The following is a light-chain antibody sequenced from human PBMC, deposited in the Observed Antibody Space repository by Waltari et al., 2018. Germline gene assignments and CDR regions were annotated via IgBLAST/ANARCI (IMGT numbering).Light chain of an antibody. V-gene: IGLV1-51*02. CDR1: DSNIRTNL. J-gene: IGLJ2*01. CDR2: EDE. CDR3: GTWDTSLSPHVI. Sequence: QSLLTQPPSVSVAPGPQVTLSCSGRDSNIRTNLYTWSQQGPGSAPNLLIFEDEKRPSGIPARFFGSKSATSATLAITGLQPGDEADFYCGTWDTSLSPHVIFGGCTRLTVL.